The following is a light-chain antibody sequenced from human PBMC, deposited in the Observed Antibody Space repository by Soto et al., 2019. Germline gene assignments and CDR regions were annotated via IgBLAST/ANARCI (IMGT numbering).Light chain of an antibody. CDR1: SSDIGGCNY. CDR2: DVT. J-gene: IGLJ2*01. CDR3: SSCTSSNTHVV. V-gene: IGLV2-14*01. Sequence: QSALTQPASVSGSPGQSITISCTGTSSDIGGCNYVSWYQQHPGKAPKLMIYDVTNRPSGVSNRFSGSKSGNTASLTISGLLAEDEADYYCSSCTSSNTHVVFGGGTKVTVL.